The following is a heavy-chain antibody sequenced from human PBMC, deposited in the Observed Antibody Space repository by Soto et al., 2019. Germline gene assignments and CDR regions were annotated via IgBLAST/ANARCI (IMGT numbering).Heavy chain of an antibody. D-gene: IGHD2-2*01. V-gene: IGHV4-59*01. J-gene: IGHJ6*03. CDR2: IYYSGST. CDR1: GGSISSYY. CDR3: ARGYCSSTSCRNYYYYMDV. Sequence: QVQLQESGPGLVKPSETLSLTCTVSGGSISSYYWSWIRQPPGKGLEWIGYIYYSGSTNYNPSLKTRVTISVDTSKNQFSLKLSSVTAADTAVYYCARGYCSSTSCRNYYYYMDVWGKGTTVTVSS.